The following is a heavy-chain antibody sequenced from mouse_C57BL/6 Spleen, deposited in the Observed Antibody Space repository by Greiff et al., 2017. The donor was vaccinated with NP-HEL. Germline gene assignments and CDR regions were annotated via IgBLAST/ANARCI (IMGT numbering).Heavy chain of an antibody. CDR3: ARHGSTFDY. D-gene: IGHD1-1*01. J-gene: IGHJ2*01. Sequence: VQLQQPGAELVRPGSSVKLSCKASAYTFTSYWLHWVKQRPLPGLEWIGNIDPSDSDTHYNQKFKDKATFTVDKSSSTAYMQLSSLSSEDSAVYSCARHGSTFDYWGHGATLTGSS. CDR2: IDPSDSDT. CDR1: AYTFTSYW. V-gene: IGHV1-52*01.